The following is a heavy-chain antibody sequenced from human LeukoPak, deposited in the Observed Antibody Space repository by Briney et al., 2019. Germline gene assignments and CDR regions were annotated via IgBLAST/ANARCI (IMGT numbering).Heavy chain of an antibody. CDR2: ISGTTT. CDR3: AKLTWSFSQLEPPRYP. CDR1: GFTVSSNY. V-gene: IGHV3-53*01. D-gene: IGHD1-1*01. J-gene: IGHJ5*02. Sequence: GGSLRLSCAAPGFTVSSNYRSWVLQAPGKALQGVSAISGTTTYYADSVKGRFTISTDNSKNTLFLQMNSLRAEDTAVYYCAKLTWSFSQLEPPRYPWGQGTLVTVSS.